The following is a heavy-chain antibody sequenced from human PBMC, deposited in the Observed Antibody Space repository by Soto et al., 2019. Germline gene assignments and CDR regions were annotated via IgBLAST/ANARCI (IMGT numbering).Heavy chain of an antibody. CDR2: IKQDGSEK. J-gene: IGHJ4*02. D-gene: IGHD3-10*01. V-gene: IGHV3-7*01. Sequence: EVQLVESGGGLVQPGGSLRLSCAASGFTFSSYWMSWVRQAPGKGLEWVANIKQDGSEKYYVDSVKGRFTISRDNAKNSLYLQMNSLRAEDTAVYYCERDPLYYYGSGDYFDYWGQGTLVTVSS. CDR3: ERDPLYYYGSGDYFDY. CDR1: GFTFSSYW.